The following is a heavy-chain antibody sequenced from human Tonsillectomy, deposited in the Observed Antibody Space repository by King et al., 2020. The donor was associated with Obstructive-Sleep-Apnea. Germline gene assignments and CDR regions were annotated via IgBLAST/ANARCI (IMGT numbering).Heavy chain of an antibody. V-gene: IGHV1-2*02. CDR3: AREQVETASGFRGRFDP. CDR2: INPNSGVT. CDR1: GYTFTAYY. Sequence: QLVQSGAEVKKPGASVKVSCKASGYTFTAYYMHWVRQAPGQGLEWMGWINPNSGVTNYAQKFKGRVTMTRETSISTAYMELSRLRSDDTAVFYCAREQVETASGFRGRFDPWGQGTRVTVSS. D-gene: IGHD5-18*01. J-gene: IGHJ5*02.